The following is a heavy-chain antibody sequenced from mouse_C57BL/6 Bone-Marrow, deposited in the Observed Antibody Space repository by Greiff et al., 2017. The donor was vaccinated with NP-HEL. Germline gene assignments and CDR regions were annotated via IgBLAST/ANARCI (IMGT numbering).Heavy chain of an antibody. J-gene: IGHJ2*01. Sequence: LKESGASVKISCKASGYAFSSYWMNWVKQRPGKGLEWIGQIYPGDGDTNYNGKFKGKATLTADKSSSTAYMQLSSLTSEDSAVYFCARCPHYYGSSYDYWGQGTTLTVSS. CDR3: ARCPHYYGSSYDY. V-gene: IGHV1-80*01. CDR2: IYPGDGDT. D-gene: IGHD1-1*01. CDR1: GYAFSSYW.